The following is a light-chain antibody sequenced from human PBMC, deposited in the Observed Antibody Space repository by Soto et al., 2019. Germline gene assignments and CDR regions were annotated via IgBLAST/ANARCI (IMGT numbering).Light chain of an antibody. CDR2: GGS. Sequence: EIVLTQSPATLSLSPGERATLSCRASQNIGAYLAWYQLKPGQAPRLLIYGGSNRAAGIPARFSGSGSGTDFTLTISSLEPEDFAVYYCHQRSSWPLTFGGGTKVEIK. V-gene: IGKV3-11*01. CDR3: HQRSSWPLT. J-gene: IGKJ4*01. CDR1: QNIGAY.